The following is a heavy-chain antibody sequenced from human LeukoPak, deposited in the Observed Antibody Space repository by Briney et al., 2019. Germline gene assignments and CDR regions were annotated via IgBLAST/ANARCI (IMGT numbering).Heavy chain of an antibody. D-gene: IGHD3-3*01. CDR2: IYYSGST. CDR1: GGSISSYY. V-gene: IGHV4-59*01. Sequence: SETLSLTCTVSGGSISSYYWSWIRQPPGKGLEWIGYIYYSGSTNYSPSLKSRVTISVDTSKNQFSLKLSSVTAADTAVYYCARDFGAGEDYWGQGTLVTVSS. CDR3: ARDFGAGEDY. J-gene: IGHJ4*02.